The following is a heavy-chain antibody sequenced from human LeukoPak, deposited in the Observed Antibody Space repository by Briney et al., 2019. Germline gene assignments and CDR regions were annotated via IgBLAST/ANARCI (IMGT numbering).Heavy chain of an antibody. Sequence: PGRSLGLSCAASGFTFSSYAIHWVRQAPGKGLEWVAVISYDGTNKYYTDSVKGRFTISRDNSKNTLYLQMNSLRAEDTAFYYCGKASSGYYSAILHWGQGTLVTVSS. CDR3: GKASSGYYSAILH. CDR1: GFTFSSYA. V-gene: IGHV3-30*04. D-gene: IGHD3-22*01. J-gene: IGHJ4*02. CDR2: ISYDGTNK.